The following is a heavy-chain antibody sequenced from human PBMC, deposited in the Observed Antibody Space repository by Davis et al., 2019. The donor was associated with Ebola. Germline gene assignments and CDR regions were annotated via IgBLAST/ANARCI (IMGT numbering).Heavy chain of an antibody. CDR2: IRSKANSYAT. CDR1: GFTFSGSA. V-gene: IGHV3-73*01. Sequence: GESLKISCAASGFTFSGSAMHWVRQASGKGLAWVGRIRSKANSYATAYAASVKGRFTISRDDSKNTAYLQMNSLKTEDTAVYYCTSSAVAGTYDYWGQGTLVTVSS. CDR3: TSSAVAGTYDY. J-gene: IGHJ4*02. D-gene: IGHD6-19*01.